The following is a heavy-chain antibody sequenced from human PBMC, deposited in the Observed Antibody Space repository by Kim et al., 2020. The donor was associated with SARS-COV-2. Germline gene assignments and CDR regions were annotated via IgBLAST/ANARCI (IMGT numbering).Heavy chain of an antibody. CDR3: AKESRNLAFGDY. CDR1: GFTFTTYA. J-gene: IGHJ4*02. D-gene: IGHD3-3*01. Sequence: GGSLRLSCAASGFTFTTYAMNWVRQAPGKGLEWVSAISGSGASTYYADSVKGRFTISRDNSKHTLYLQMNSLRAEDTAIYYCAKESRNLAFGDYWGQGTLVSVSS. CDR2: ISGSGAST. V-gene: IGHV3-23*01.